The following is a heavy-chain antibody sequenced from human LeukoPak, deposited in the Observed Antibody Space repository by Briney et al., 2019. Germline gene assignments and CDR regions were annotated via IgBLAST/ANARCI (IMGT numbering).Heavy chain of an antibody. CDR2: INSDGSST. J-gene: IGHJ4*02. V-gene: IGHV3-74*01. CDR3: ARVVDTAMDVFDY. CDR1: GFTFSSYW. Sequence: PGGSLRLSCAASGFTFSSYWMHWVRQAPGKGLVWVSRINSDGSSTSYADSVKGRFTISRDNAKNTLYLQMNGLRAEDTAVYYCARVVDTAMDVFDYWGQGTLVTVSS. D-gene: IGHD5-18*01.